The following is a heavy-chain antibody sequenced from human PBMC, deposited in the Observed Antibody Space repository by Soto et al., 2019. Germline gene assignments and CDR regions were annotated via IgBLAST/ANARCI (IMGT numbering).Heavy chain of an antibody. V-gene: IGHV1-3*01. CDR3: ARDRDYYGSGSYYPPRWFDP. CDR2: INAGNGNT. D-gene: IGHD3-10*01. CDR1: GYTFTSYA. J-gene: IGHJ5*02. Sequence: GASVKVSCKASGYTFTSYAMHWVRQAPGQRLEWMGWINAGNGNTNYAQKLQGRVTMTTDTSTSTAYMELRSLRSDDTAVYYCARDRDYYGSGSYYPPRWFDPWGQGTLVTVSS.